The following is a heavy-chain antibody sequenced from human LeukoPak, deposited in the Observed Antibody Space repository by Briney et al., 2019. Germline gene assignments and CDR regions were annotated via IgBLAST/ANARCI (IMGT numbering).Heavy chain of an antibody. CDR2: ISYDGSNK. Sequence: PGRSLRLSCAASGFTFSSYGMHWVRQAPGKGLEWVAVISYDGSNKYYADSVKGRFTISRDNSKNTLYLQMNSLRAEDTAVYYCATEDINGYSSFDYWGQGTLVTVSS. V-gene: IGHV3-30*03. D-gene: IGHD6-19*01. CDR3: ATEDINGYSSFDY. J-gene: IGHJ4*02. CDR1: GFTFSSYG.